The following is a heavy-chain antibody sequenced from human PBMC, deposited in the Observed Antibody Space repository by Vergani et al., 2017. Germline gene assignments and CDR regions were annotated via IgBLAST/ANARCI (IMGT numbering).Heavy chain of an antibody. CDR3: AKHFSGWGIDY. J-gene: IGHJ4*02. D-gene: IGHD6-19*01. CDR1: GFTLSNYD. V-gene: IGHV3-30*02. CDR2: IQFDGSNQ. Sequence: QVQLVESGGGVVQRGGSLRLSCATPGFTLSNYDMQWIRQGPGKGLEFVAFIQFDGSNQYYADSVKGRFTLSRDFSKNTLYLQMNSLRTDDTATYYCAKHFSGWGIDYWGQGTQVIVSS.